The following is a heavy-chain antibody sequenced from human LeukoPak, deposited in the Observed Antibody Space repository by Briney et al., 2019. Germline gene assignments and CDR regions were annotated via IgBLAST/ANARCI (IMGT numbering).Heavy chain of an antibody. CDR2: ISGSGGHA. CDR1: GFTFSSYA. Sequence: QSGGSLRLSCAASGFTFSSYAMSWVRQAPGKGLEYVSSISGSGGHASYADSVKGRFTISRDNSKNTLYLQMNSLGAEDTAVYHCGKKKYSSGWDGFDVWGQGTLVTVSS. V-gene: IGHV3-23*01. D-gene: IGHD6-19*01. J-gene: IGHJ3*01. CDR3: GKKKYSSGWDGFDV.